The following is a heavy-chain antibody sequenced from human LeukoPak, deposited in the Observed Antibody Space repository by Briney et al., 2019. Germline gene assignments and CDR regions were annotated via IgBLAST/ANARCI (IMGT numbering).Heavy chain of an antibody. CDR2: IYRSGST. V-gene: IGHV4-30-2*01. CDR1: GGSISSGGYS. Sequence: PSETLSLTCAVSGGSISSGGYSWSWIRQPPGKGLEWIGYIYRSGSTYYNPSLKSRVTISVDRSKNQFSLKLSSVTAADTAVYYCARGETTVTSFDYWGQGTLVTVSS. CDR3: ARGETTVTSFDY. J-gene: IGHJ4*02. D-gene: IGHD4-17*01.